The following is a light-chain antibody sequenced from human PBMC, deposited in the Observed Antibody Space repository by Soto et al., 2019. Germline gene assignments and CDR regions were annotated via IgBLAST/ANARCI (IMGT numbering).Light chain of an antibody. CDR3: KKYDSARWT. J-gene: IGKJ1*01. CDR2: DVS. Sequence: EIQMTQSPSTTSASVGDSLTITCRASQRVGSSLAWYQQKPGKAPNPRIYDVSRLGSGVPSRFSGTGSGTDFTLTISSLQPEDVATYYCKKYDSARWTVGQGTKVDNK. CDR1: QRVGSS. V-gene: IGKV1-5*01.